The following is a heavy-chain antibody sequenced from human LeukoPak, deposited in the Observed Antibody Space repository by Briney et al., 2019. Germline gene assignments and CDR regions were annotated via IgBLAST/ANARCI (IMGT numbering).Heavy chain of an antibody. J-gene: IGHJ4*02. CDR1: GFTFSSYE. Sequence: GGSLRLSCAASGFTFSSYEMNWVRQAPGKGLEWVSYISSSGSTIYYADSVKGRFTISRDNAKNSLYLQMNSLRAEDTAVYYCARDKGVRFLDYWGQGTLVTVSS. CDR2: ISSSGSTI. V-gene: IGHV3-48*03. CDR3: ARDKGVRFLDY. D-gene: IGHD4-17*01.